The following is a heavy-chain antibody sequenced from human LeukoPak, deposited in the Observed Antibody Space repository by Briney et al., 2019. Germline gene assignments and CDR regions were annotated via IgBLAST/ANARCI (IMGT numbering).Heavy chain of an antibody. Sequence: PGGSLRLSCAASGFTWSSYAMSWVRQAPGKGLEWVSASSGSGGSTYYADSVKGRFTISRDNSKNTLYLQMNSLRAEDTAVYYCAKGLKAVAGTNYFDYWGQGTLVTVSS. CDR1: GFTWSSYA. CDR2: SSGSGGST. CDR3: AKGLKAVAGTNYFDY. D-gene: IGHD6-19*01. V-gene: IGHV3-23*01. J-gene: IGHJ4*02.